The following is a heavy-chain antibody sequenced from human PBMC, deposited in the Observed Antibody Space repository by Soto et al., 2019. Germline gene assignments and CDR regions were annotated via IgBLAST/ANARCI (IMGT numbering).Heavy chain of an antibody. V-gene: IGHV3-30-3*01. CDR3: ARDYYDSSGYDYYYYGMDV. CDR2: ISYDGSNK. CDR1: GFTFSSYA. D-gene: IGHD3-22*01. J-gene: IGHJ6*02. Sequence: GGSLRLSCAASGFTFSSYAMHWVRQAPGKGLEWVAVISYDGSNKYYADSVKGRFTISRDNSKNTLYLQMNSLRAEDTAVYYCARDYYDSSGYDYYYYGMDVWGQGTTVTVSS.